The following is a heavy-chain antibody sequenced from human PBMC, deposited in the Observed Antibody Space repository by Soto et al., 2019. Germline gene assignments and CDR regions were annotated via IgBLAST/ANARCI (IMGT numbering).Heavy chain of an antibody. J-gene: IGHJ6*02. D-gene: IGHD2-2*01. CDR3: ALTEYQLLSPLYYYCGKDV. V-gene: IGHV4-39*01. Sequence: SETLSLTCTVSGGSISSSSYYWGWIRQPPGKGLEWIGSIYYSGSTYYNPSLKSRVTISVDTSKNQCALKLSSVTAADTAVYYGALTEYQLLSPLYYYCGKDVWGQGTTVTVSS. CDR2: IYYSGST. CDR1: GGSISSSSYY.